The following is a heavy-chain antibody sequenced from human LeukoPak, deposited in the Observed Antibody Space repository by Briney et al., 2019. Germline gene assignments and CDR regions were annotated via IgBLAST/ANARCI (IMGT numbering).Heavy chain of an antibody. J-gene: IGHJ4*02. CDR2: INTEGSST. D-gene: IGHD3-16*02. V-gene: IGHV3-74*01. Sequence: GGSLRLSCAASGFTFSSYWMHWVRQAPGKGLVWVSRINTEGSSTSYADSVKGRFTISRDNANNTLYLQMNSLRAEDTAVYYCARVYRAGTEGFDYWGQGTLVTVSS. CDR3: ARVYRAGTEGFDY. CDR1: GFTFSSYW.